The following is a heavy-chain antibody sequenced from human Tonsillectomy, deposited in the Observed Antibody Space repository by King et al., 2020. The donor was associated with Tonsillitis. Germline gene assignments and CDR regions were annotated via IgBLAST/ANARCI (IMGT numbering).Heavy chain of an antibody. CDR2: ISEYNGNT. CDR1: SYNFNNNG. D-gene: IGHD3-10*01. J-gene: IGHJ4*02. Sequence: QLVQSGAEVKKTGASLKVSCKASSYNFNNNGISWVRQAPGQGLEWMGWISEYNGNTDYMQKLQGSVTMTTDTSTSTAYMELRSLRSDDTAVYYCARMVRGYYGSETYYFFDYWGQGTLVTVSS. V-gene: IGHV1-18*01. CDR3: ARMVRGYYGSETYYFFDY.